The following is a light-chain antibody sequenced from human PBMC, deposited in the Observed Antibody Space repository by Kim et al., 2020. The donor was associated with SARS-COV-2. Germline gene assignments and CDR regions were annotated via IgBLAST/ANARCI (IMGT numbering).Light chain of an antibody. V-gene: IGKV1-33*01. J-gene: IGKJ5*01. CDR1: QDITTS. CDR2: DAS. CDR3: NQYHSFPLA. Sequence: DIQMTQSPSSLSASVGDRVTITCQASQDITTSVNWYQQKPGEGPKLLIYDASNLEKGVPPRFSGSGSGTDFTFSISTLHPEDIATYYCNQYHSFPLAFGLGTRLEIK.